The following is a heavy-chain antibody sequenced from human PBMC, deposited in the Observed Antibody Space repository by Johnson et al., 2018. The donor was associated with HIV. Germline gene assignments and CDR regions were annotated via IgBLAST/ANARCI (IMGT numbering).Heavy chain of an antibody. CDR2: IYSGGST. CDR3: ARDYGSGWYWAFDI. J-gene: IGHJ3*02. CDR1: GLSVSYGY. D-gene: IGHD6-19*01. Sequence: VQLVESGGGLIQPGGSLRLSCAASGLSVSYGYMTWVRQAPGKGLEWVSVIYSGGSTYYADSVKGRFTISRDNSKNTLYLQMNSLRAEDTAVYYCARDYGSGWYWAFDIWGQGTMVTVSS. V-gene: IGHV3-66*03.